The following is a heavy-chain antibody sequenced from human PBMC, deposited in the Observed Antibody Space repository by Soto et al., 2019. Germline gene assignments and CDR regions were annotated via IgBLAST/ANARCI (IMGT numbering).Heavy chain of an antibody. CDR1: GDSVSSGGYY. CDR3: AREREILGSGMDV. J-gene: IGHJ6*02. Sequence: QVQVQESGPGLVKPSQTLSLTCNVSGDSVSSGGYYWSWIRQHPGKGLEWIGFIYYRGNTYYNPSLKRRVTISLDTSKNQVSLKMTSVTAADTAVYYCAREREILGSGMDVWGQGTTVTVSS. CDR2: IYYRGNT. V-gene: IGHV4-31*03. D-gene: IGHD1-26*01.